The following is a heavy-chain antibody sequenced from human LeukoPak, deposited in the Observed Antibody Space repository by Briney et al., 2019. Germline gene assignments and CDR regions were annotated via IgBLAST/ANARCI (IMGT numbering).Heavy chain of an antibody. CDR3: AKFWHSDS. J-gene: IGHJ4*02. CDR2: IDPNSGTT. CDR1: GYTFTAYY. V-gene: IGHV1-2*02. Sequence: VSVTVSCKTSGYTFTAYYLHWVRQAPGQGLEWVGWIDPNSGTTVYAQKFQGRVTLTRDASFSTVYMHLSGLTLDDTAVYYCAKFWHSDSWGQGTLVTVS.